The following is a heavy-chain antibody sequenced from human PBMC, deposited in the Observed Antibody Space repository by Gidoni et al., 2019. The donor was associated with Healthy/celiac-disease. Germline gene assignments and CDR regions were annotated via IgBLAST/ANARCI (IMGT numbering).Heavy chain of an antibody. CDR2: IICNSGSI. J-gene: IGHJ5*02. V-gene: IGHV3-9*01. Sequence: EVQLVESGGGLVQPGRSLRLSCAASGFTFDDYAMHLFRQAPGKGLEWVSGIICNSGSIGYADSVKGRFTISRDNAKNSLYLQMNSLRAEDTSLYYCAKGGGIAVAWGQGTLVTVSS. D-gene: IGHD6-19*01. CDR1: GFTFDDYA. CDR3: AKGGGIAVA.